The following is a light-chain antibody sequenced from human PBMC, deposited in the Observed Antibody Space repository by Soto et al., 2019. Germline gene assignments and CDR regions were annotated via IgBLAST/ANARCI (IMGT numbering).Light chain of an antibody. CDR1: KLGDKY. CDR3: QAWDSSTVV. V-gene: IGLV3-1*01. Sequence: SYELTQPPSVSVSAGLTASITCSGDKLGDKYACWYQQKPGQSPVLVIYQDSKRPSGIPERFSGSNSGNTATLTISGTQAMDEADYYCQAWDSSTVVFGGGTKVTV. J-gene: IGLJ2*01. CDR2: QDS.